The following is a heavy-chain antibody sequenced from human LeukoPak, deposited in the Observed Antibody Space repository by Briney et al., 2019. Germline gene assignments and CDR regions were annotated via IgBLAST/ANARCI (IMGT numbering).Heavy chain of an antibody. J-gene: IGHJ4*02. Sequence: SVKVSCKASGGTFGSYAISWVRQAPGQGLEWMGRIIPILGIANYAQKFQGRVTITADKSTSTAYMELSSLRSEDTAVYYCARDLFSYDSSGYSNYFDYWGQGTLVTVSS. CDR3: ARDLFSYDSSGYSNYFDY. CDR1: GGTFGSYA. V-gene: IGHV1-69*04. D-gene: IGHD3-22*01. CDR2: IIPILGIA.